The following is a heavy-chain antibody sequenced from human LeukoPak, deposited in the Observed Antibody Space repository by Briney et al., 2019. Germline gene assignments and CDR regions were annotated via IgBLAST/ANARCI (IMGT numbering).Heavy chain of an antibody. CDR3: AREYCGGDCYSLNYYYHYMDV. CDR2: INPNSGGT. Sequence: ASVKVSCKASGYTFTGYYMHWVRQAPGQGLEWMGWINPNSGGTNYAQKFQGRVTMTRDTSISTAYMELSRLRSDDTAVYYCAREYCGGDCYSLNYYYHYMDVWGKGTTVTVSS. CDR1: GYTFTGYY. V-gene: IGHV1-2*02. J-gene: IGHJ6*03. D-gene: IGHD2-21*02.